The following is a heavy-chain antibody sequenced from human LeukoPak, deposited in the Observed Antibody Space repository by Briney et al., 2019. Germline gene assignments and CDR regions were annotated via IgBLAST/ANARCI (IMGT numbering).Heavy chain of an antibody. D-gene: IGHD3-3*01. J-gene: IGHJ4*02. CDR1: GGSISRGGYY. V-gene: IGHV4-31*03. CDR2: IYYSGST. CDR3: ARGSSITISGEYFDY. Sequence: SQTLSLTCTVSGGSISRGGYYWSWIRQQPGTGLEWIGYIYYSGSTHYNPSLRSRVTMSVDTSKNQFSLKVSSVTAADTAVYFCARGSSITISGEYFDYWGQGTLVTVSS.